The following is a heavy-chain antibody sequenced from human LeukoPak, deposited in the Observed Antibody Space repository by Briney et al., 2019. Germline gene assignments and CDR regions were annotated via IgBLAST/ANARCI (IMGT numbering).Heavy chain of an antibody. Sequence: PGGSLRLSCAASGFSFSDYYMTWIRQAPGKGLECISYISSSGTTIYYADSVKGRFTISRDSAKNSLYLQMNGLRSDDTAVYYCASPGPTGYFYYYTDVWGKGTTVTVSS. CDR2: ISSSGTTI. CDR1: GFSFSDYY. J-gene: IGHJ6*03. V-gene: IGHV3-11*04. CDR3: ASPGPTGYFYYYTDV. D-gene: IGHD4-17*01.